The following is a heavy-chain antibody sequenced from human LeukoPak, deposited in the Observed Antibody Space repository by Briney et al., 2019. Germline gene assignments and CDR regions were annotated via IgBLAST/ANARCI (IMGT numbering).Heavy chain of an antibody. Sequence: PGGSLRLSCVGSGFTFSDDSMNWGRHAPGKGLEWVSCIGGSGRGYIYYADSLKGRFTIPRDDARNSLYLQMNSLRAEDTAVYYCARDAGADYWGHGTLVTVSS. J-gene: IGHJ4*01. D-gene: IGHD2-8*02. CDR2: IGGSGRGYI. CDR1: GFTFSDDS. V-gene: IGHV3-21*01. CDR3: ARDAGADY.